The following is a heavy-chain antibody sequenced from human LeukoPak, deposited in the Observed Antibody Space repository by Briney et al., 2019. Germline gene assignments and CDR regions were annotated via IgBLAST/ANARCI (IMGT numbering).Heavy chain of an antibody. Sequence: GESLKIYCKGSGFTFSTYWIAWVRQLPGTGLEWMGTIYPGDSDTRYGPSFQGQVTISADKSINTAYLQWSSLKASDTAMYYCARTPTVAVMYAGHVDYWGQGTLVTVSS. J-gene: IGHJ4*02. D-gene: IGHD2-8*01. CDR3: ARTPTVAVMYAGHVDY. V-gene: IGHV5-51*01. CDR2: IYPGDSDT. CDR1: GFTFSTYW.